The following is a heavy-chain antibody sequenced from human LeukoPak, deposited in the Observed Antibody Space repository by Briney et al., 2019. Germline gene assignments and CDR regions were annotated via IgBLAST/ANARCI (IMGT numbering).Heavy chain of an antibody. CDR3: AKDHYGSGWPGY. CDR2: ISYDGSNK. CDR1: GFTFSSYA. D-gene: IGHD6-19*01. J-gene: IGHJ4*02. V-gene: IGHV3-30*18. Sequence: PGGSLRLSCAASGFTFSSYAMSWVRQAPGKGLEWVAFISYDGSNKYYAGSVKGRFTISRDNSKNTLYLQMDSLRAEDTAVYYCAKDHYGSGWPGYWGQGTLVTVSS.